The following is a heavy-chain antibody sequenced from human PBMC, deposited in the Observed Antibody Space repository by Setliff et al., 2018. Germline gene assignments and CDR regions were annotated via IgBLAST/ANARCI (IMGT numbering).Heavy chain of an antibody. CDR2: IRYDGSNK. CDR3: AKGGNYDILTGYLSMDV. CDR1: GFTFSSYG. Sequence: PGGSLRLSCAASGFTFSSYGMHWVRQAPGKGLEWVAFIRYDGSNKYYADSVKGRFTISRDNSKNTLYLQMNSLRAEDTAVYYCAKGGNYDILTGYLSMDVWGQGTTVTVSS. J-gene: IGHJ6*02. D-gene: IGHD3-9*01. V-gene: IGHV3-30*02.